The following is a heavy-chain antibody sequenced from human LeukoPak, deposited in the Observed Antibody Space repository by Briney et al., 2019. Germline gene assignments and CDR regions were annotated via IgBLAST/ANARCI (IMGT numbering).Heavy chain of an antibody. CDR3: AKAQDRKRWLQFAFDY. CDR1: GFTFSSYS. D-gene: IGHD5-24*01. J-gene: IGHJ4*02. V-gene: IGHV3-21*04. Sequence: GGSLRLSCAASGFTFSSYSMNWVRQAPGKGLEWVSSISSSSSYLYYADSVKGRFTISRDNAKNSLYLQMNSLRAEDMALYYCAKAQDRKRWLQFAFDYWGQGTLVTVSS. CDR2: ISSSSSYL.